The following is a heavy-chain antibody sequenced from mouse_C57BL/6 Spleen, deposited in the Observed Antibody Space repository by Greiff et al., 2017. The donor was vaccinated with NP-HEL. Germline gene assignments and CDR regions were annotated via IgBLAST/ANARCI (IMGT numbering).Heavy chain of an antibody. CDR3: ARSSSRYFDV. V-gene: IGHV1-50*01. Sequence: QVQLQQPGAELVKPGASVKLSCKASGYTFTSYWMQWVKQRPGQGLEWIGEIDPSDSYTNYNQKFKGKATLTVDTSSSTAYMQLSSLTSADSAVYYCARSSSRYFDVWGTGTTVTVSS. CDR1: GYTFTSYW. CDR2: IDPSDSYT. J-gene: IGHJ1*03. D-gene: IGHD1-3*01.